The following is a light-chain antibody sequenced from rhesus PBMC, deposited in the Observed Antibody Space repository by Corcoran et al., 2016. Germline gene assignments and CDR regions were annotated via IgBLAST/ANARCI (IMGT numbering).Light chain of an antibody. CDR3: QQGYSTPPT. CDR1: QGISSY. V-gene: IGKV1-32*03. Sequence: DIQMSQSPSSLSASVGDRDTITCRASQGISSYLNWYKQKPGKDPKLLLDYENSLASVVPPMFSGSGSGTDYTLTISSLQPEDFATYYCQQGYSTPPTFGQGTKVEIK. J-gene: IGKJ1*01. CDR2: YEN.